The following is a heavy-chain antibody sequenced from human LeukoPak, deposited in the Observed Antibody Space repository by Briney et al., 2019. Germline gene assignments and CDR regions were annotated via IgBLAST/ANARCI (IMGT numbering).Heavy chain of an antibody. CDR1: GDSISTYY. CDR2: VYYSGST. D-gene: IGHD4-23*01. J-gene: IGHJ4*02. V-gene: IGHV4-59*01. Sequence: SETLSLTCSVSGDSISTYYWSWIRQPPGKALEWIGYVYYSGSTDYNPSLKSRVTISVDTSKKQFSLNLNSVTAADTAVYYCLMDYGGNSGWGQGTLVTVSS. CDR3: LMDYGGNSG.